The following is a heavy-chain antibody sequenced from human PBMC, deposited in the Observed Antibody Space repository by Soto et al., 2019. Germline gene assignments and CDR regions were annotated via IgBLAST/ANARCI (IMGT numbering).Heavy chain of an antibody. J-gene: IGHJ6*02. CDR1: GYTFTTYG. CDR3: AREGGHLDV. Sequence: QVQLVQSGAEVKKPEASVKVSCKAFGYTFTTYGINWVRQAPGQGLEWMGWVSPYNGDTTYAQKVQGRVTMTTVTPPGTAYLEMGSLKSDQPAIFFWAREGGHLDVWGQGTTVPLPS. CDR2: VSPYNGDT. V-gene: IGHV1-18*04.